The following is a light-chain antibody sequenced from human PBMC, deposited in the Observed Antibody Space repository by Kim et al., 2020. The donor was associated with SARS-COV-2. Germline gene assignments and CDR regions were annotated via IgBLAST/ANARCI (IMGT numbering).Light chain of an antibody. V-gene: IGKV3-20*01. CDR3: QQYGDSIT. CDR2: AAS. J-gene: IGKJ5*01. CDR1: QSVTSTF. Sequence: LSPGERATLSSRASQSVTSTFLAWYQQKLGQAPRLLIYAASTRATGIPDRFSGSGSGSDYTLTITRLEPEDFAVYYCQQYGDSITFGQGTRLDIK.